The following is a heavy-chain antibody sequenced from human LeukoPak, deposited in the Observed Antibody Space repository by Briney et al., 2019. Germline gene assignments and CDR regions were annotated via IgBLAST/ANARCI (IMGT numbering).Heavy chain of an antibody. V-gene: IGHV3-23*01. CDR1: GFTDSSYG. Sequence: PGGSLRLSCAASGFTDSSYGMTWVRLAPGKGLEWVSAFSATDGSAQYAESVKGRFTISRDNSKNSLYLQMNSLRDEDTAVYYCAKARIAAAGTGAFDVWGQGTMVTVSS. CDR2: FSATDGSA. CDR3: AKARIAAAGTGAFDV. D-gene: IGHD6-13*01. J-gene: IGHJ3*01.